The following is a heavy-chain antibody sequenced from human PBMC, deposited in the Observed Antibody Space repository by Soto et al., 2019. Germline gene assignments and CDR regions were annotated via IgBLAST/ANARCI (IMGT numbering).Heavy chain of an antibody. D-gene: IGHD3-3*01. J-gene: IGHJ6*02. Sequence: ASVKVSWKASGGTFSSYAISWVRQAPGQGLEWMGGIIPIFGTANYAQKFQGRGPITADDSPSTAYMELSSLRCEDTGVYYCARGLFGVVNYYYYGMDVWGQGTTVTVSS. V-gene: IGHV1-69*13. CDR2: IIPIFGTA. CDR3: ARGLFGVVNYYYYGMDV. CDR1: GGTFSSYA.